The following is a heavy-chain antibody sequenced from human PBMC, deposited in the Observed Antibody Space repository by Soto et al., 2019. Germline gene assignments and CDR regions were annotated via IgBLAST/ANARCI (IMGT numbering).Heavy chain of an antibody. Sequence: SETLSLTCTVSGGSISSGGYYWSWIRQHPGKGLEWIGYIYYGGSTYYNPSLKSRATISGDTSKNQFSLKLSSVTAADTAVYYCARGGYYYENSGQNDSDYWGQGILVTVSS. V-gene: IGHV4-31*03. J-gene: IGHJ4*01. D-gene: IGHD3-22*01. CDR1: GGSISSGGYY. CDR2: IYYGGST. CDR3: ARGGYYYENSGQNDSDY.